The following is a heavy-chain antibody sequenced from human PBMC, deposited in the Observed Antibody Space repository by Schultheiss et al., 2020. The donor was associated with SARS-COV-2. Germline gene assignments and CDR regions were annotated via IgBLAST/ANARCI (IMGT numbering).Heavy chain of an antibody. J-gene: IGHJ4*02. CDR3: ARQRQQLVRY. V-gene: IGHV4-59*08. D-gene: IGHD6-13*01. CDR1: GGSISSYY. Sequence: SETLSLTCTVSGGSISSYYWSWIRQPPGKGLEWIGYIYYSGSTSYNPSLKSRVTISVDTSKNQFSLKLSSVTAADTAVYYCARQRQQLVRYWGQGTLVTVSS. CDR2: IYYSGST.